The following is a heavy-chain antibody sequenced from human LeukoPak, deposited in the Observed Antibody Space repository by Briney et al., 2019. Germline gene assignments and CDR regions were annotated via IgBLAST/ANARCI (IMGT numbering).Heavy chain of an antibody. CDR1: GFTFGDYA. V-gene: IGHV3-23*01. CDR2: ISDTGRRT. CDR3: AKVRYFDWLSAFDI. Sequence: GSLRLSCAASGFTFGDYAMSWVRQAPGKGLEWVSAISDTGRRTYYADSVKGRFTISRDSSKNTLFLQMNSLRAEDTAVYYCAKVRYFDWLSAFDIWGQGTMVTVSS. J-gene: IGHJ3*02. D-gene: IGHD3-9*01.